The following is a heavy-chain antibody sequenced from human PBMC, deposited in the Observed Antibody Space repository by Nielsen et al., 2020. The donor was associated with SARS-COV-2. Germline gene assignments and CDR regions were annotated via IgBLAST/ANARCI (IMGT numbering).Heavy chain of an antibody. CDR2: IYYSGST. V-gene: IGHV4-61*08. CDR3: ARAHDDFWSDQAGMDV. Sequence: SETLSLTCTVSGDSISNSGYYWSWIRQPPGKGLEWIGYIYYSGSTNYNPSLKSRVTISVDTSKNQFSLKLSSVTAADTAVYYCARAHDDFWSDQAGMDVWGQGTTVTVSS. J-gene: IGHJ6*02. CDR1: GDSISNSGYY. D-gene: IGHD3-3*01.